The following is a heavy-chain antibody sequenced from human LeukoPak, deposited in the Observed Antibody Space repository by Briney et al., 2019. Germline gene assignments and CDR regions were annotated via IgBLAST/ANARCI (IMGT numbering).Heavy chain of an antibody. D-gene: IGHD3-22*01. V-gene: IGHV3-72*01. Sequence: PGGSLRLSCAASGFTFSDHYMDWVRQAPGKGLEWVGRTRNKANSYTTEYAASVKGRFTISRDDSRNSLYLQMNSLQTEDTAVYYCATASRDSGGHYYFDNWGQGTPVTVSS. J-gene: IGHJ4*02. CDR3: ATASRDSGGHYYFDN. CDR1: GFTFSDHY. CDR2: TRNKANSYTT.